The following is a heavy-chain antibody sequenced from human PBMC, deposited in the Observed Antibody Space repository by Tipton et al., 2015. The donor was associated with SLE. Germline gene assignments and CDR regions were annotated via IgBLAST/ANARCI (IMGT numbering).Heavy chain of an antibody. CDR3: AREVRGVAVAGD. CDR2: IYHSGSS. V-gene: IGHV4-39*07. J-gene: IGHJ4*02. CDR1: GVPINSINYY. D-gene: IGHD6-19*01. Sequence: TLSLTCSVSGVPINSINYYWGWIRQPPGKGLEWIGSIYHSGSSYYNPSLESRVTMSVDMSKNQFSLKLTSVTAADTAIYYCAREVRGVAVAGDWGQGTLVTVSS.